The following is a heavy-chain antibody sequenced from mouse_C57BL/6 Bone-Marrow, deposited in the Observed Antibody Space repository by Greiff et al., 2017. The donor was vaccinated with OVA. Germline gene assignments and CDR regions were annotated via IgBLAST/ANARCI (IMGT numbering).Heavy chain of an antibody. CDR1: GFSFNTYA. J-gene: IGHJ1*03. CDR2: IRSKSNNYAT. V-gene: IGHV10-1*01. D-gene: IGHD4-1*01. CDR3: VRQGRLTGTWYFDV. Sequence: GGGLVQPKGSLKLSCAASGFSFNTYAMNWVRQAPGKGLEWVARIRSKSNNYATYYADSVKDRFTISRDDSESMLYLQMNNLKTEDTAMYYGVRQGRLTGTWYFDVWGTGTTVTVSS.